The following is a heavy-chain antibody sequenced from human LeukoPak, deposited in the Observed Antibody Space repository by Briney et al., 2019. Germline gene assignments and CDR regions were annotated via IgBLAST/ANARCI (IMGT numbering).Heavy chain of an antibody. CDR1: GFTFSTYT. CDR3: ARGIPNWFDP. J-gene: IGHJ5*02. CDR2: ISGSSKDI. D-gene: IGHD2-21*01. V-gene: IGHV3-21*01. Sequence: PGGSLRPSCAASGFTFSTYTINWVRQAPGRGLEWVSSISGSSKDIYYTDSVKGRFTISRDNAKNSLYLQMNSLRAEDTAVYYCARGIPNWFDPWGQGTLVTVSP.